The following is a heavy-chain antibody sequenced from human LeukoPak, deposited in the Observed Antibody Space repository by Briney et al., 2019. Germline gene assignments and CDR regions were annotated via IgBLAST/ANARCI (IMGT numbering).Heavy chain of an antibody. CDR2: ISDSGGTT. J-gene: IGHJ4*02. Sequence: GGSLRLSCAASGFTFSYYWMSWVRQAPGKGLEWVSGISDSGGTTYYVDSVKGRFTISRDNSKNTLYLQINSLRAEDMALYYCAKSSDGSTSFDQWGQGTLVTVSS. V-gene: IGHV3-23*01. CDR1: GFTFSYYW. D-gene: IGHD2-2*01. CDR3: AKSSDGSTSFDQ.